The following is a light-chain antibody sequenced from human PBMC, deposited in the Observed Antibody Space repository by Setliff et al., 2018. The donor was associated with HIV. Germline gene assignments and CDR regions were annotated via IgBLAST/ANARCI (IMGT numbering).Light chain of an antibody. CDR3: SSYTTANTLV. CDR1: SSDVGAYNY. V-gene: IGLV2-11*01. Sequence: QSVLTQPRSVSGSPGQSVTFSCTGSSSDVGAYNYVSWYQQHPGKAPKLMIYDVTKRPSGVPDRFSGSKSGNTASLTISGLQAEDEADYFCSSYTTANTLVFGGGTKVTVL. CDR2: DVT. J-gene: IGLJ1*01.